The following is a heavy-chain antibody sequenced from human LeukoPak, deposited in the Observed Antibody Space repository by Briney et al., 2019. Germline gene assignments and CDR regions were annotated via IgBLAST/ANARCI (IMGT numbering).Heavy chain of an antibody. Sequence: GGSLRLSCAASGFTFDDYAMSWVRQAPGKGLEWVSSINWNGARIGYADSVKGRFTISRDNSKNTLYLQMNSLRAEDTAVYYCAKDILTGYLGYYYYMDVWGKGTTVTISS. D-gene: IGHD3-9*01. J-gene: IGHJ6*03. V-gene: IGHV3-20*04. CDR1: GFTFDDYA. CDR2: INWNGARI. CDR3: AKDILTGYLGYYYYMDV.